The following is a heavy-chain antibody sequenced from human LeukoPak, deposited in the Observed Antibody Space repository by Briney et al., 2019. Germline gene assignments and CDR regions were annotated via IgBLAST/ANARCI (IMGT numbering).Heavy chain of an antibody. CDR3: ARVASYAFDI. D-gene: IGHD6-6*01. J-gene: IGHJ3*02. CDR2: ISWNGDST. V-gene: IGHV3-9*01. CDR1: GFFFGDFA. Sequence: LRLSCVTSGFFFGDFAMHWVRQVPGEGLQWVSGISWNGDSTGYADSVKGRFTISRDNAKNSLDLQMNSLRAEDTTVYYYARVASYAFDIWGQGTMVTVSS.